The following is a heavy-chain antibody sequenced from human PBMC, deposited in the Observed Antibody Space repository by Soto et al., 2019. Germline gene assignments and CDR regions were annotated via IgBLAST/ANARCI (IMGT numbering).Heavy chain of an antibody. CDR1: GGSISSGGYY. CDR2: IYYSGST. CDR3: AASCVGCGGFNYDGMDV. D-gene: IGHD2-21*01. J-gene: IGHJ6*02. Sequence: QVQLQESGPGLVKPSQTLSLTCTVSGGSISSGGYYWSWIRQHPGKGLEWIGYIYYSGSTYYNPSLKRRVTISVDTSKTQFSLKRSSVTAADTAVYYCAASCVGCGGFNYDGMDVWGQGTTVTVSS. V-gene: IGHV4-31*03.